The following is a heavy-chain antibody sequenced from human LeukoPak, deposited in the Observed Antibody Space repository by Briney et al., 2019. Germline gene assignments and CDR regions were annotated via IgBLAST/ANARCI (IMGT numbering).Heavy chain of an antibody. CDR2: IYYSGST. Sequence: PSETLSLTCNVSGGSTSISSSYWGWIRQPPGKGLEWIGSIYYSGSTYYNPSLKSRVTISVDASKNLFSLKLSSVTAADTAVYYCARVVGYYFDYWGQGTLVTVSS. J-gene: IGHJ4*02. CDR3: ARVVGYYFDY. D-gene: IGHD3-10*01. V-gene: IGHV4-39*07. CDR1: GGSTSISSSY.